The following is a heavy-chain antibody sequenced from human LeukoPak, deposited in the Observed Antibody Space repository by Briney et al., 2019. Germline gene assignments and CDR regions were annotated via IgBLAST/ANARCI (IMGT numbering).Heavy chain of an antibody. D-gene: IGHD4-23*01. V-gene: IGHV3-23*01. Sequence: GGSLRLSCAASGFTFSNYAMSWVRQAPGKGLEWVSGISGSGGSTFYADSVKGRFTISRENSKKTLYLQMNSLRAEDTAIYYCANEDGNSGDAFDIWGQGIMLSVS. CDR1: GFTFSNYA. CDR3: ANEDGNSGDAFDI. CDR2: ISGSGGST. J-gene: IGHJ3*02.